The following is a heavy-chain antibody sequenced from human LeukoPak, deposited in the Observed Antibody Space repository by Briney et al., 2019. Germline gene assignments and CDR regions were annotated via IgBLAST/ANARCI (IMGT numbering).Heavy chain of an antibody. J-gene: IGHJ4*02. Sequence: GGSLRLSCAASGFTFSSYWMHWVRQAPGKGLVWVSRINSDGSSTSYADSVKGRFTISRDNAKNTLYLQMNSLRAEDTAVYYCASGGRYSSGWYGYYLDYWGQGTLVTVSS. D-gene: IGHD6-19*01. V-gene: IGHV3-74*01. CDR1: GFTFSSYW. CDR2: INSDGSST. CDR3: ASGGRYSSGWYGYYLDY.